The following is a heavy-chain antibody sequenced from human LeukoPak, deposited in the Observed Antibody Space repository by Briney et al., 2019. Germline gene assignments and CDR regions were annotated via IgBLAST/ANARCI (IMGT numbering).Heavy chain of an antibody. CDR1: GFTFSRNG. J-gene: IGHJ2*01. V-gene: IGHV3-48*01. CDR3: ARAGNYYRNWYFDL. Sequence: GGSLRLSCAASGFTFSRNGMTWVRQAPGKGLEWVSYISSYGNTIYYADSVKGRFIISRDNAKNSLYLQMKSLRAEDTAVYYCARAGNYYRNWYFDLWGRGTLVTVSS. D-gene: IGHD1-26*01. CDR2: ISSYGNTI.